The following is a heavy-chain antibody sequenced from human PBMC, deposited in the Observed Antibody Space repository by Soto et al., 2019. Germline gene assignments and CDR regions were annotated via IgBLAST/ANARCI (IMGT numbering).Heavy chain of an antibody. CDR2: ISYDGSNK. Sequence: GWSLRLFCAASGFIFSAYGMHWVRQAPGKGLEWVAFISYDGSNKQYVDSGKGRFTISRDNSKEKVYLQMNSLRDEDRAVYHCAKDLSSPTYGLEDWGQGTTVTVSS. V-gene: IGHV3-30*18. J-gene: IGHJ6*02. CDR3: AKDLSSPTYGLED. CDR1: GFIFSAYG.